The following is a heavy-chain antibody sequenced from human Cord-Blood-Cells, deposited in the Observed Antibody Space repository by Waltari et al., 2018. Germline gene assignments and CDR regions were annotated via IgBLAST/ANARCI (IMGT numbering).Heavy chain of an antibody. CDR2: IYTSGST. CDR3: ARPTSSSSWYFDL. D-gene: IGHD6-6*01. V-gene: IGHV4-61*09. Sequence: QVQLQESGPGLVKPSQTLSLTCTASGGSITSGSYYWRCTRQPAGKGLEWIGYIYTSGSTNYNPSLKSRVTISVDTSKNQFSLKLSSVTAADTAVYYCARPTSSSSWYFDLWGRGTLVTVSS. J-gene: IGHJ2*01. CDR1: GGSITSGSYY.